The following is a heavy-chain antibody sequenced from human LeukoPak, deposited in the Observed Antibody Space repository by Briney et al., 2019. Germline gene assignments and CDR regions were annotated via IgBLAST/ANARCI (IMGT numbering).Heavy chain of an antibody. V-gene: IGHV4-61*01. CDR1: GGSVSSGSYY. J-gene: IGHJ6*04. CDR2: IYYSGRT. CDR3: ARSPNYYYYGMDV. Sequence: SETLSLTCTVSGGSVSSGSYYWSWIRQPPGKGLEWIGYIYYSGRTNYNPSLKSRVTISVDTSKNQFSLKLRSVTAADTAVYYCARSPNYYYYGMDVWGKGTTVPVPS.